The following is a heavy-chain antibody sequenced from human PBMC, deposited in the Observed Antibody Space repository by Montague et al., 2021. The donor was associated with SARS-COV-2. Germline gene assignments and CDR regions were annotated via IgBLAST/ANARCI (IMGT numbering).Heavy chain of an antibody. V-gene: IGHV3-20*04. CDR2: INCNGGST. Sequence: SLRLSCAASGFTFGDYGMSWVRQAPGKGLEWVSFINCNGGSTGYADSVKGRFTISRDNANNSLYLQMNSLRAEDTALYYCARDLECFGELVDAFDIWGQGTMVTVSS. CDR1: GFTFGDYG. CDR3: ARDLECFGELVDAFDI. J-gene: IGHJ3*02. D-gene: IGHD3-10*01.